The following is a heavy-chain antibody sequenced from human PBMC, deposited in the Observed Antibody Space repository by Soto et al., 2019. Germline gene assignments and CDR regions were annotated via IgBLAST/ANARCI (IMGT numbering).Heavy chain of an antibody. D-gene: IGHD2-21*02. Sequence: QVQLMQSGAEVKKPGASVKVSCKASGDTFTEYYIHWVRQAPGQGLEWMGTVNPSGGHTTYAQHSPXXXTXXTDTGTSTLSLELTSLTCQDTAVYYCARGGPVAVVTAALGSWGQGTLVTVSS. J-gene: IGHJ5*02. V-gene: IGHV1-46*01. CDR1: GDTFTEYY. CDR2: VNPSGGHT. CDR3: ARGGPVAVVTAALGS.